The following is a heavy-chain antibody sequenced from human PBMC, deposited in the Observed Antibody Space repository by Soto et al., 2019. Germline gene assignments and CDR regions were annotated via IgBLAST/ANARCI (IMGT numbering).Heavy chain of an antibody. CDR1: GFTVSNNY. J-gene: IGHJ3*02. V-gene: IGHV3-53*04. Sequence: EVQLVESGGGLVQPGGSLRLSCAASGFTVSNNYMTLVRQAPGKGLEWVSIIYTGGSTYYADSVKGRFTISRHKSKNTLYLQMNSMRAEDTALYYCASVTGGFIRSYAFDTWGQGTMVNVSS. CDR3: ASVTGGFIRSYAFDT. D-gene: IGHD3-10*01. CDR2: IYTGGST.